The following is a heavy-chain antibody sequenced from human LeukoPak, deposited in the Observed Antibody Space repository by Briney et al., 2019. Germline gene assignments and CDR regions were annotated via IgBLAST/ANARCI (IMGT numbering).Heavy chain of an antibody. Sequence: ASVKVSCKPSGYTFTAYYIHWLRQAPGQGLEWMGWINPKSGGTNYAQKFRGRVTMAMYTYITTAYMELSRIGSDDTAIYYCARDLYNRGCLDYWGQGILVTVSS. CDR2: INPKSGGT. D-gene: IGHD6-19*01. J-gene: IGHJ4*02. V-gene: IGHV1-2*02. CDR3: ARDLYNRGCLDY. CDR1: GYTFTAYY.